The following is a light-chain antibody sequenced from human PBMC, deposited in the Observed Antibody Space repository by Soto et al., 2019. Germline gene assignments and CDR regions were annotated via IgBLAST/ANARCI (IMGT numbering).Light chain of an antibody. CDR1: QTVGSY. CDR3: QQYNNWPPIT. CDR2: GAS. Sequence: EIVLTQSPATLSLSPGERATLSCRASQTVGSYLAWFRQRPGQAPRLLIYGASTRATGIPARFSGSGSGTEFTLTISSLKSEDFAVYYCQQYNNWPPITFGQGTRLESK. J-gene: IGKJ5*01. V-gene: IGKV3-15*01.